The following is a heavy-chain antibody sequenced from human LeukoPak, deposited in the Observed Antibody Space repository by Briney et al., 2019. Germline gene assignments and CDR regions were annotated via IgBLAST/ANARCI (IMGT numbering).Heavy chain of an antibody. J-gene: IGHJ4*02. V-gene: IGHV4-59*08. CDR3: TRLHWGSGGSGSFDY. Sequence: SETLSLTCTVSGGSISSYYWSWIRQPPGKRLEWIGHIYYSGSAYYNPSLKSRVTISVDTSKNQFSLKLSSVTAADTAVYYCTRLHWGSGGSGSFDYWGQGTLVTVFS. CDR1: GGSISSYY. CDR2: IYYSGSA. D-gene: IGHD7-27*01.